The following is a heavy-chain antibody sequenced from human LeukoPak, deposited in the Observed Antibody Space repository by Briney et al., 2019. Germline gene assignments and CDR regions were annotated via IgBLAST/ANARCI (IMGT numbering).Heavy chain of an antibody. V-gene: IGHV3-30*03. CDR1: GFTFSSYG. D-gene: IGHD6-6*01. J-gene: IGHJ4*02. CDR2: ISYDGSNK. CDR3: ARDRRRGSSSGNPEHIYDY. Sequence: PGGSLRLSCAASGFTFSSYGMHWVRQAPGKGLEWVAVISYDGSNKYYADSVKGRFTISRDNSKNTPYLQMNSLRAEDTAVYYCARDRRRGSSSGNPEHIYDYWGQGTLVTVSS.